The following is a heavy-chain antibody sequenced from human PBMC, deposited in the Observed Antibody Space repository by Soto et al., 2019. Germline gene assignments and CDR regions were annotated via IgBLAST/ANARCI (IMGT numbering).Heavy chain of an antibody. D-gene: IGHD3-10*01. CDR1: GGTFSSYA. CDR2: IIPIFGTA. J-gene: IGHJ5*02. CDR3: ARAVMGTYYYGSGSYYTSTDWFDP. V-gene: IGHV1-69*01. Sequence: QVQLVQSGAEVKKPGSSVKVSCKASGGTFSSYAISWVRQAPGQGLEWMGGIIPIFGTANYAQKFQGRVTITADESTSTGYMELSSLRSEDTAVYYCARAVMGTYYYGSGSYYTSTDWFDPWGQGTLVTVSS.